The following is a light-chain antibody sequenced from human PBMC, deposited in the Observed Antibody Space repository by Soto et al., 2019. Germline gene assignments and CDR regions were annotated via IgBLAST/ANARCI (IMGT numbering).Light chain of an antibody. V-gene: IGKV1-39*01. CDR3: QQSYSTTQT. J-gene: IGKJ1*01. CDR1: QSISSY. Sequence: DAQMTQSPSSLSSSVEDRVNITCRASQSISSYLNWYQQKPGKAPKLLIYAASSWQSGVPSRFSGSGSGTDFTLTISSLQAEDFATYYCQQSYSTTQTFGQGTKVDIK. CDR2: AAS.